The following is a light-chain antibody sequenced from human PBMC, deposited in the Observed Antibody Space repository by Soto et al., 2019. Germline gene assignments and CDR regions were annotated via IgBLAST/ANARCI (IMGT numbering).Light chain of an antibody. V-gene: IGKV1-39*01. CDR1: QSISTY. CDR3: QQSYGSPTWT. CDR2: RAS. Sequence: DIQMTQSPSALSAVVGDRVTITCRASQSISTYLNWYQQKPGTAPRLXXYRASSVKSGVPPRFSGSGSGRDFTLTISSLRPEDIANYFCQQSYGSPTWTFGQGTQVDIK. J-gene: IGKJ1*01.